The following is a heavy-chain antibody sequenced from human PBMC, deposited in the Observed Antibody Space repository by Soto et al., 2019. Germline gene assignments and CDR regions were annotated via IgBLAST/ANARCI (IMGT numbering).Heavy chain of an antibody. J-gene: IGHJ6*02. V-gene: IGHV4-4*07. D-gene: IGHD1-26*01. Sequence: ASETLSLTCNVSGGSIRSYYWSWVRQPAGKPLEWIGRIYTSGSTNYNPSLKSRVSMSVDTSKNQFSLEVTSVTAADTAVYYCAREGASGFGMDVWGQGTTVTVSS. CDR3: AREGASGFGMDV. CDR1: GGSIRSYY. CDR2: IYTSGST.